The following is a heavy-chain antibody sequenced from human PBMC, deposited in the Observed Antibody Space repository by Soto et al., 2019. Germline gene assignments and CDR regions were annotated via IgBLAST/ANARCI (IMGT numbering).Heavy chain of an antibody. CDR2: IKQDGSEK. CDR3: ARVSGYYYDSSGYYYEGYYYGMDV. J-gene: IGHJ6*02. CDR1: GFTFSSYW. Sequence: GGSLRLSCAASGFTFSSYWMSWVRQAPGKGLEWVANIKQDGSEKYYVDSVKGRFTISRDNAKNSLYLQMNSLRAEDTAVYYCARVSGYYYDSSGYYYEGYYYGMDVWGQGTTVTVSS. V-gene: IGHV3-7*01. D-gene: IGHD3-22*01.